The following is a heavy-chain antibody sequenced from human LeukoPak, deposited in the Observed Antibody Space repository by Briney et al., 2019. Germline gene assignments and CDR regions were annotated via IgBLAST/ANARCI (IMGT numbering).Heavy chain of an antibody. CDR3: ANFKGWILNWFDP. CDR1: GFSFSSYE. Sequence: GGSLRLSCAASGFSFSSYEMNWVRQAPGKGLEWVSAISGSGGSTYYADSAKGRFTISRDNSKNTLYLHLHRLRAEDTDVYYCANFKGWILNWFDPWGQGTLVSV. V-gene: IGHV3-23*01. J-gene: IGHJ5*02. CDR2: ISGSGGST. D-gene: IGHD2-2*03.